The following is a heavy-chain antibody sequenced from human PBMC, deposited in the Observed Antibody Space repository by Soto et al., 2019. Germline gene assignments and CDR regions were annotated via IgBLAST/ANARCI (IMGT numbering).Heavy chain of an antibody. D-gene: IGHD6-6*01. J-gene: IGHJ4*02. CDR2: IYYSGNT. Sequence: SETLSLTCSVSSASLSSSTYYWSWIRQPPGRGPEWIGSIYYSGNTYYKPSLKSRVSISIDTSRNQFSLKLTSVTAADTGVYYCASSSPFQYSGPGILVTVSS. CDR3: ASSSPFQY. CDR1: SASLSSSTYY. V-gene: IGHV4-39*01.